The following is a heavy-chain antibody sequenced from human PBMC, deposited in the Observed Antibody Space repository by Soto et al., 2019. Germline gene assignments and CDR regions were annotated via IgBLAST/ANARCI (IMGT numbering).Heavy chain of an antibody. J-gene: IGHJ4*02. Sequence: ASVKVSCKASGYTFSGYDINWVRQAPGQGLEWMGWINPNSGNTGSTQKFQGRVTMTRDTSISTAYMELSRLRSDDTAVYYCARSGGNWNYVYFDYWGQGTLVTVSS. CDR1: GYTFSGYD. V-gene: IGHV1-8*01. D-gene: IGHD1-7*01. CDR2: INPNSGNT. CDR3: ARSGGNWNYVYFDY.